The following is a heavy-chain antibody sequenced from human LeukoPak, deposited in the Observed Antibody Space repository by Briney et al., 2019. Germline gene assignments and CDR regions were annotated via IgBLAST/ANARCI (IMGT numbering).Heavy chain of an antibody. V-gene: IGHV3-7*01. D-gene: IGHD3-3*01. J-gene: IGHJ5*02. CDR2: IKQDGSEK. CDR3: ARESYHYDFWSGYRNWFDP. CDR1: GFTFSSYW. Sequence: GGSLRLSCAASGFTFSSYWMSWVRQAPGKGLEWVANIKQDGSEKYYVDSVKGRFTISRDKAKNSLYLQMNSLRAEDTAVYYCARESYHYDFWSGYRNWFDPWGQGTLVTVSS.